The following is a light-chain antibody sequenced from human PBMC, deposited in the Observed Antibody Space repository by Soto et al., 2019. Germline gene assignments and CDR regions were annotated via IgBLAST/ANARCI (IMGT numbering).Light chain of an antibody. CDR2: GAA. Sequence: EIVMTLSPATLSVSTGERATLSCLASENVLSSLAWYQQKPGQPPRLLISGAATRATDIPARFSGSGSGTEFTLTISSLQSEDSAVYYCLQYYNWPRTFGQGTKV. CDR1: ENVLSS. V-gene: IGKV3-15*01. J-gene: IGKJ1*01. CDR3: LQYYNWPRT.